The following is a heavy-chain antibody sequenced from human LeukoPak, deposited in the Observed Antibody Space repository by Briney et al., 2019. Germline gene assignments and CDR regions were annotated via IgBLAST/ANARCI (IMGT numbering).Heavy chain of an antibody. D-gene: IGHD3-3*01. J-gene: IGHJ4*02. CDR3: AKDPNPFYDFWSGYK. Sequence: GGPLRLSCAASGFTFAGHTMTWLRQAPGKGLEWVSIIGGRDDRTYYVDSVEGRFTISRDNSKNILYLQMSSLRAEDTAVYYCAKDPNPFYDFWSGYKWGQGTLVTVSS. V-gene: IGHV3-23*01. CDR1: GFTFAGHT. CDR2: IGGRDDRT.